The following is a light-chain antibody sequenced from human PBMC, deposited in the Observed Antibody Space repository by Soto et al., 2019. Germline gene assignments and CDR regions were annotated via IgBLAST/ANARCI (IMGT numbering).Light chain of an antibody. Sequence: DIQMTQSPSSLSASVRDRVTITCRASQSISSYLNWYQQKPGKAPKLLIYAASSLQSGVPSRFSGRGSVTDFTLTISSLQPEDCATYYRQQSYSTPRTFGQGTKVEIK. CDR2: AAS. V-gene: IGKV1-39*01. CDR3: QQSYSTPRT. J-gene: IGKJ1*01. CDR1: QSISSY.